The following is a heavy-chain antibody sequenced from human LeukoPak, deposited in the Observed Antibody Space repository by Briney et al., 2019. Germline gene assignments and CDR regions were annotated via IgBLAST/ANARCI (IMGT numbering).Heavy chain of an antibody. V-gene: IGHV3-21*01. J-gene: IGHJ4*02. CDR3: ASRGIAVAGTDC. CDR1: GFTFSSYS. CDR2: ISSSSSYI. Sequence: GGSLRLSCAASGFTFSSYSMNWVRQAPGKGLEWVSSISSSSSYIYYADSVKGRFTISRDNAKNSLYLQMNSLRAEDTAVYYCASRGIAVAGTDCWGQGTLVTVSS. D-gene: IGHD6-19*01.